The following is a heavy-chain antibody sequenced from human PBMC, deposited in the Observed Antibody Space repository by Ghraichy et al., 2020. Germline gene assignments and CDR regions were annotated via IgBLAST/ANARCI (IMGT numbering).Heavy chain of an antibody. CDR3: ARTLSGSSPYYFGY. Sequence: SETLSLTCTVSGGSISSSSYYWGWIRQPPGKGLEWIGSIYYSRRTYYNPSLESRVTISVDTSKNQFSLKLSSVTAADTAVYYCARTLSGSSPYYFGYWGQGTLVTVSS. CDR1: GGSISSSSYY. D-gene: IGHD1-26*01. V-gene: IGHV4-39*01. J-gene: IGHJ4*02. CDR2: IYYSRRT.